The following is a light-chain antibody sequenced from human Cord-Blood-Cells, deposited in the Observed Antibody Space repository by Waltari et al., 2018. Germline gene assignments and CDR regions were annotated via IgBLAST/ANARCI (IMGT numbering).Light chain of an antibody. V-gene: IGLV2-8*01. Sequence: QSALTQPPSASGSPGQSVTIYCTGTSSDVGGYNYVSWYQQHPGKAPKPMIYEGSKRPSGVTDRFSVSKSGNTASLTVSGLQAEDEADYYCSSYAGSNNYVVFGGGTKLTVL. CDR3: SSYAGSNNYVV. J-gene: IGLJ2*01. CDR1: SSDVGGYNY. CDR2: EGS.